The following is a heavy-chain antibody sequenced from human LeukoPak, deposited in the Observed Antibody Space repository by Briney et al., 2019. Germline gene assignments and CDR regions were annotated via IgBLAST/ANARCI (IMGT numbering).Heavy chain of an antibody. J-gene: IGHJ4*02. D-gene: IGHD3-22*01. CDR1: GFTFSSYW. Sequence: PGGSLRLSCAASGFTFSSYWMHWVRQAPGKGLVWVSRINSDGSSTSCADSVKGRFTISRDNAKNTLYLPMNGLRAEDTAVYYCAREYYDSSGYYGYWGQGTLVTVSS. V-gene: IGHV3-74*01. CDR2: INSDGSST. CDR3: AREYYDSSGYYGY.